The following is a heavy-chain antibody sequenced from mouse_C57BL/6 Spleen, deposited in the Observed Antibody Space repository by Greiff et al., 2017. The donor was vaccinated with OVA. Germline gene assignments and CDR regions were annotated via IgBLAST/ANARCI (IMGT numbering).Heavy chain of an antibody. V-gene: IGHV1-81*01. J-gene: IGHJ2*01. CDR2: IYPRSGNT. CDR1: GYTFTSYG. Sequence: QVQLQQSGAELARPGASVKLSCKASGYTFTSYGISWVKQRTGQGLEWIGEIYPRSGNTYYNEKFKGKATLTADKSSSTAYMELRSLTSEDSAVYFCARSEFITTVVATSPFDYWGQGTTLTVSS. CDR3: ARSEFITTVVATSPFDY. D-gene: IGHD1-1*01.